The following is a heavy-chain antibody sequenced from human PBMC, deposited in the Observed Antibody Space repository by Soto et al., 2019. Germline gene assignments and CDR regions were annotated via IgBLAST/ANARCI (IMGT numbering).Heavy chain of an antibody. CDR3: AGGSAWDSPDY. V-gene: IGHV3-74*01. D-gene: IGHD3-3*01. J-gene: IGHJ4*02. CDR2: ISGDGATT. Sequence: EVQLVESGGGLVQPGGSLRLSCAASGFIFSSSWMHWVRQAPGKGLVWVSHISGDGATTIYADSVKGRFTSSRDNAKNTLHLQMNSLRVEDTAVYYFAGGSAWDSPDYWGQGTLVAVSS. CDR1: GFIFSSSW.